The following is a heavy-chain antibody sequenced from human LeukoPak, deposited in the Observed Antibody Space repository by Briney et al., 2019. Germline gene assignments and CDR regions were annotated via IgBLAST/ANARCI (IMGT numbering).Heavy chain of an antibody. J-gene: IGHJ4*02. Sequence: SETLSLTCTVSGGSISSYYWSWIRQPPGKGLEWIGYIYYSGSTNYNPSLKSRVTISVDTTNNQFSLKLSSVAAADTAVYYCARLYYYDSSGYYDAYYFDYWGQGTLVTVSS. D-gene: IGHD3-22*01. CDR1: GGSISSYY. CDR3: ARLYYYDSSGYYDAYYFDY. V-gene: IGHV4-59*08. CDR2: IYYSGST.